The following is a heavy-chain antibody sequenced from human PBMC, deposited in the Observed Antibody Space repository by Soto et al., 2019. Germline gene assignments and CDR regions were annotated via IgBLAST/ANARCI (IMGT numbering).Heavy chain of an antibody. Sequence: SETLSLTCTVSGGSISSGGYYWSWIRQHPGKGLEWIGYIYYSGSTYYNPSLKSRVTISVDTSKNQFSLKLSSVTAADTAVYYCASGTVTTAGKHPDVWGQGTTVTVSS. J-gene: IGHJ6*02. CDR3: ASGTVTTAGKHPDV. CDR2: IYYSGST. CDR1: GGSISSGGYY. D-gene: IGHD4-17*01. V-gene: IGHV4-31*03.